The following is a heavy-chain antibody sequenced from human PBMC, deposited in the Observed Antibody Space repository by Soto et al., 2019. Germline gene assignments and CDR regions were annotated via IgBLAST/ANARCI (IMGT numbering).Heavy chain of an antibody. CDR2: IYHSGST. CDR1: GGSISSSNW. CDR3: ARSRYGSGSYWFDY. V-gene: IGHV4-4*02. D-gene: IGHD3-10*01. Sequence: QVQLQESGPGLVKPSGTLSLTCAVSGGSISSSNWWSWVRQPPGKGLEWIGEIYHSGSTNYNPPLKSRVTITVDTSKNQFSLKLSSVAAADTAVYYCARSRYGSGSYWFDYWGQGTLVTVSS. J-gene: IGHJ4*02.